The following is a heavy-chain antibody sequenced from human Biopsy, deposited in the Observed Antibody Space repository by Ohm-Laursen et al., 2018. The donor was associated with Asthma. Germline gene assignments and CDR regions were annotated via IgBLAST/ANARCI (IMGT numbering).Heavy chain of an antibody. D-gene: IGHD2-2*01. CDR2: INPFGGSS. CDR1: GYTFTSYY. Sequence: ASVKVSCKASGYTFTSYYMHWVRQAPGHGLEWMGMINPFGGSSNFAQKLQGRLTMTRDTSTRTVYMELSSLRSEDTAVYYCAREATSGEVPFGYFYALDAWGEGTTVTVSS. J-gene: IGHJ6*04. V-gene: IGHV1-46*01. CDR3: AREATSGEVPFGYFYALDA.